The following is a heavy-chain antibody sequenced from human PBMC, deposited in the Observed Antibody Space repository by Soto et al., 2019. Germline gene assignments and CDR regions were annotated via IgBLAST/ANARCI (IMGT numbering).Heavy chain of an antibody. J-gene: IGHJ4*02. CDR2: IYYLGST. D-gene: IGHD3-10*01. V-gene: IGHV4-59*01. CDR3: ARDGYDGSGSPYPAY. Sequence: ASETLSLTCSVSGGSMSECFWSWIRQSPGKGLEWIGYIYYLGSTDYNPSLKSRVTISVDTSKRQFSLRLTSVTAADTAVYYCARDGYDGSGSPYPAYWGPGTQVTVSS. CDR1: GGSMSECF.